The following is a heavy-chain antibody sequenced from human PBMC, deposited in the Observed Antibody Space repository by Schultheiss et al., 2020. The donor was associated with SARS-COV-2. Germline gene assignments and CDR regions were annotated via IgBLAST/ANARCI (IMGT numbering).Heavy chain of an antibody. CDR1: GGSISSGGYY. Sequence: LRLSCTVSGGSISSGGYYWSWIRQHPGKGLEWIGYIYYSGSTYYNPSLKSLVTISVDTSKNQFSLKLSSVTAADTAVYYCASYYYDSSGRNYFDYWGQGTLVTVSS. CDR2: IYYSGST. CDR3: ASYYYDSSGRNYFDY. V-gene: IGHV4-31*01. D-gene: IGHD3-22*01. J-gene: IGHJ4*02.